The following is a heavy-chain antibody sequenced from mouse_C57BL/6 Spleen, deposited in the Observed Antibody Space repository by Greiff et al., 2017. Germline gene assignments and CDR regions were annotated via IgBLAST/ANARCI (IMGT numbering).Heavy chain of an antibody. CDR3: ARGGIYDGYYGAMDY. D-gene: IGHD2-3*01. Sequence: QVQLQQPGAELVMPGASVKLSCKASGYTFTSYWMHWVKQRPGQGLEWIGEIDPSDSYTNYNQKFKGKSTLTVDKSSSTAYMQLSSLTSEDSAVYYCARGGIYDGYYGAMDYWGQGTSDTVSS. CDR1: GYTFTSYW. CDR2: IDPSDSYT. V-gene: IGHV1-69*01. J-gene: IGHJ4*01.